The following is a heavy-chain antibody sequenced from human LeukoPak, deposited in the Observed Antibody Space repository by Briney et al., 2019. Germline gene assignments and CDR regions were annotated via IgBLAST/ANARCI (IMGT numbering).Heavy chain of an antibody. CDR3: ARVKYYDFWSGYYKH. J-gene: IGHJ4*02. D-gene: IGHD3-3*01. V-gene: IGHV4-34*01. CDR2: INHSGST. Sequence: SETLSLTCAVYGGSFSCYYWSWIRQPPGKGLEWIGEINHSGSTNYNPSLKSRVTISVDTSKNQFSLKLSSVTAADTAVYYCARVKYYDFWSGYYKHWGQGTLVTVSS. CDR1: GGSFSCYY.